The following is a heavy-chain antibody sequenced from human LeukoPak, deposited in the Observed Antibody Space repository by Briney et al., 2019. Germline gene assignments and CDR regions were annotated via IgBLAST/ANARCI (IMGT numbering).Heavy chain of an antibody. Sequence: ASVKVSCKASGYTFTSYAMHWVRQAPGQRLEWMGWINAGNGNTKYSQKFQGRVTITRDTSASTAYMELSSLRSEDTAAYYCARDRDYRTTFDYWGQGTLVTVSS. D-gene: IGHD4-11*01. CDR1: GYTFTSYA. J-gene: IGHJ4*02. V-gene: IGHV1-3*01. CDR3: ARDRDYRTTFDY. CDR2: INAGNGNT.